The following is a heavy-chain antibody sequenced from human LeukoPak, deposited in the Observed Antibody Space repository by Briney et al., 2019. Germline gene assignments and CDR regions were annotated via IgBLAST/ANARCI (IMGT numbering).Heavy chain of an antibody. CDR2: MNPNSGNT. Sequence: ASVKVSCKASGYTFTSYDINWVRQPTGQGLEWMGWMNPNSGNTGYAQKFQGRVTITRNTSISTAYMELSSLRSEDTAVYYCASDTIEYSSWGRTNHAFDIWGQGTMVTVSS. D-gene: IGHD6-6*01. J-gene: IGHJ3*02. V-gene: IGHV1-8*03. CDR3: ASDTIEYSSWGRTNHAFDI. CDR1: GYTFTSYD.